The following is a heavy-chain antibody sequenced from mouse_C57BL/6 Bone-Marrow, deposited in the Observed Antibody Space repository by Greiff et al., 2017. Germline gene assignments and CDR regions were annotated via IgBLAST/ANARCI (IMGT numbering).Heavy chain of an antibody. CDR2: IFPGSGST. CDR1: GYTFTDYY. D-gene: IGHD5-1*01. J-gene: IGHJ1*03. CDR3: ARGVPFWYFDV. V-gene: IGHV1-75*01. Sequence: VQLQQSGPELVKPGASVKISCKASGYTFTDYYINWVKQRPGQGLEWIGWIFPGSGSTYYNEKFKGKATLTVDKSSSTAYILLSSLTSEDSAVYFCARGVPFWYFDVWGTGTTVTVSS.